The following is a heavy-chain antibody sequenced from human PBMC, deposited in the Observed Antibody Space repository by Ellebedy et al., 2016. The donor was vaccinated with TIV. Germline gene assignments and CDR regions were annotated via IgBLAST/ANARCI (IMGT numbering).Heavy chain of an antibody. D-gene: IGHD7-27*01. J-gene: IGHJ3*02. Sequence: GESLKISCKASGYSFTTYWIGWVRQLPGKGLEWMGIIYPGDSKTRYSPYFQGQVTISADKSISTASLQWITLRTSDTAMYYCARGPKLGTLDIWGQGTMVIVSS. V-gene: IGHV5-51*01. CDR2: IYPGDSKT. CDR1: GYSFTTYW. CDR3: ARGPKLGTLDI.